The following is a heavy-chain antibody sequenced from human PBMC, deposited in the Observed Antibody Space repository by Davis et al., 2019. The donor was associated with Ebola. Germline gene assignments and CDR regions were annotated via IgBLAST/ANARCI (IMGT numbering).Heavy chain of an antibody. CDR1: GYSFTSYW. CDR2: IYPGDSDT. V-gene: IGHV5-51*01. D-gene: IGHD6-19*01. J-gene: IGHJ6*02. Sequence: GESLKISCKGSGYSFTSYWIGWVRQMPGKGLEWMGIIYPGDSDTRYSPSFQGQVTISADKSISTAYLQWSSLKASDTAMYYCARLGGDSSGWYYYYYGMDVWGQGTTVTVSS. CDR3: ARLGGDSSGWYYYYYGMDV.